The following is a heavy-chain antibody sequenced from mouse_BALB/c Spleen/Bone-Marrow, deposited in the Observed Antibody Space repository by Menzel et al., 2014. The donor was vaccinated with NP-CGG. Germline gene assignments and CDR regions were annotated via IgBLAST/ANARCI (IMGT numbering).Heavy chain of an antibody. D-gene: IGHD2-2*01. Sequence: EVKLVESGGGLVQPGGSLRLSCATSGFTLTDYYMSWVRQPPGKALEWLGFIRNKANGYTTEYSASVKGRFTISRDNSQSILYLQMNTLRAEDSATYYCARDGYDDYWGQGTTLTVSS. J-gene: IGHJ2*01. CDR1: GFTLTDYY. CDR3: ARDGYDDY. V-gene: IGHV7-3*02. CDR2: IRNKANGYTT.